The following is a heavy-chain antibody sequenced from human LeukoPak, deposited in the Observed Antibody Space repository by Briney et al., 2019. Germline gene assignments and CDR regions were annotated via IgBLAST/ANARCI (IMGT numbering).Heavy chain of an antibody. V-gene: IGHV3-43*02. D-gene: IGHD5-12*01. CDR3: AKDPGYATYYFDY. J-gene: IGHJ4*02. CDR2: ISGDGGST. CDR1: GFILDDYA. Sequence: GGSLRLSCAASGFILDDYAMHWVRQAPGKGLEWVSLISGDGGSTYYAESVKGRFTISRDNSKNSLYLQMNSLRTEDTAFYYCAKDPGYATYYFDYWGQGTLVTVSS.